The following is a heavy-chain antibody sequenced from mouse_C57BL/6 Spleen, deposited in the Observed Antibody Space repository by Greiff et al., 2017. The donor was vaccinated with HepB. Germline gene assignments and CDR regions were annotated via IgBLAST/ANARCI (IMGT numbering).Heavy chain of an antibody. CDR3: TRDLTGGGDY. D-gene: IGHD4-1*01. CDR2: ISSGGDYI. Sequence: EVKLMESGEGLVKPGGSLKLSCAASGFTFSSYAMSWVRQTPEKRLEWVAYISSGGDYIYYADTVKGRFTISRDNARNTLYLQMSSLKSEDTAMYYCTRDLTGGGDYWGQGTTLTVSS. CDR1: GFTFSSYA. J-gene: IGHJ2*01. V-gene: IGHV5-9-1*02.